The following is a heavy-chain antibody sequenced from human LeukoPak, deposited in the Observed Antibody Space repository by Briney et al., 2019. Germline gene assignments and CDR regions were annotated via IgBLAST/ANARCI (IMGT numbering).Heavy chain of an antibody. CDR3: ARSITMIVVAPGGAFDI. D-gene: IGHD3-22*01. CDR2: IYYSGST. Sequence: SETLSLTCTVSGGSISSYYWSWIRQPPGKGLEWIGYIYYSGSTNYNPSLESRVTISIDTSKSQFSQKLSSVTAADTAVYYCARSITMIVVAPGGAFDIWGQGTMVTVSS. CDR1: GGSISSYY. J-gene: IGHJ3*02. V-gene: IGHV4-59*01.